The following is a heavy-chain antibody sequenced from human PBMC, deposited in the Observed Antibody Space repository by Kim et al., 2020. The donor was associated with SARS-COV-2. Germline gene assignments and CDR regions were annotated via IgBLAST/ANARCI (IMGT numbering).Heavy chain of an antibody. J-gene: IGHJ6*02. V-gene: IGHV3-30*02. Sequence: SVKGRLTISRDNSKNTLYLQMNSLRAEDTAVYYCAKDSMDYYYGMDVWGQGTTVTVSS. CDR3: AKDSMDYYYGMDV. D-gene: IGHD3-10*01.